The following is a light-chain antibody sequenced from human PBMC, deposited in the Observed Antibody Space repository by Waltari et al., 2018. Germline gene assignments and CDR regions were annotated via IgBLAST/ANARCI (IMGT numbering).Light chain of an antibody. J-gene: IGLJ2*01. Sequence: SYELTQPPSVSVSPGQTASITCSGDKLGDKYACWYQQKPGQSPVRVNDQDSNRPSGIPERFSGSNSGNTATLTISGTQAMDEADYYCQAWDSSTVVFGGGTKLTVL. CDR2: QDS. V-gene: IGLV3-1*01. CDR1: KLGDKY. CDR3: QAWDSSTVV.